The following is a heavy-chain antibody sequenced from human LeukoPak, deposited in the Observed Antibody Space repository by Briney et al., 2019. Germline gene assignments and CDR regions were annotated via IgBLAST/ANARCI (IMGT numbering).Heavy chain of an antibody. CDR3: ARLPNSYYYGSGSYFFDY. J-gene: IGHJ4*02. V-gene: IGHV4-59*01. Sequence: SETLSLTCTVSGGSISSYYWSWLRQPPGKGLEWIGYIYYSGSTNYNPSLKSRVPISVDTSKNQFSLKLSSVTAADTAVYYCARLPNSYYYGSGSYFFDYWGQGTLVTVSS. CDR2: IYYSGST. D-gene: IGHD3-10*01. CDR1: GGSISSYY.